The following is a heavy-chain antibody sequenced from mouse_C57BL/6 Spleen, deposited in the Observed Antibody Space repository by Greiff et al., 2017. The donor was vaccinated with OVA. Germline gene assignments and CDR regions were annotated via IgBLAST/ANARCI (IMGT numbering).Heavy chain of an antibody. Sequence: VQLQQSGPGLVKPSQSLSLTCSVTGYSITSGYYWNWIRQFPGNKLEWMGYISYDGSNNYNPSLKNRISITRDTSKNQFFLKLNSVTTEDTATYYCAREGGNYDWYFDVWGTGTTVTVSS. V-gene: IGHV3-6*01. CDR2: ISYDGSN. J-gene: IGHJ1*03. CDR1: GYSITSGYY. CDR3: AREGGNYDWYFDV. D-gene: IGHD2-1*01.